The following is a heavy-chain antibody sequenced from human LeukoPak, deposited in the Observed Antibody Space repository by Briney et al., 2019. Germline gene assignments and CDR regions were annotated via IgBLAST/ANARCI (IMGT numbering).Heavy chain of an antibody. V-gene: IGHV3-23*01. D-gene: IGHD3-16*01. CDR3: ARDRVGAPGGVGAHDH. CDR2: ISGSGGST. Sequence: QAGGSLRLSCAASGFTFSSYGMSWVRQAPGKGLEWVSAISGSGGSTYYADSVKGRFTISRDNSKNTLYLQMNSLRAEDTAVYYCARDRVGAPGGVGAHDHWGQGTLVTVSS. J-gene: IGHJ4*02. CDR1: GFTFSSYG.